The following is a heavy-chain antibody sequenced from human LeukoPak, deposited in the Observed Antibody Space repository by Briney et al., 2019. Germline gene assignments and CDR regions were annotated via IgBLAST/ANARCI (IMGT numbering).Heavy chain of an antibody. V-gene: IGHV5-51*01. CDR2: IYPGDSDT. Sequence: GESLKISRKGSGYTFHSYWIAWVRQMPGKGLEWMGIIYPGDSDTRYSPSFQGQVTISADKSIRTAYLQWSSLKASDTAIYYCARQVRDCSSTTCYRFYYYGLDVWGQGTTVTVSS. CDR1: GYTFHSYW. CDR3: ARQVRDCSSTTCYRFYYYGLDV. D-gene: IGHD2-2*01. J-gene: IGHJ6*02.